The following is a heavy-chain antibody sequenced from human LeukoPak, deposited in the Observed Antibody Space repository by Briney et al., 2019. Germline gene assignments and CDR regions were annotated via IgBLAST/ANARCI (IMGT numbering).Heavy chain of an antibody. CDR1: GGSISSEGFY. V-gene: IGHV4-31*03. D-gene: IGHD2-21*02. CDR2: IYHSGRT. J-gene: IGHJ4*02. Sequence: PSETLSLTCSVSGGSISSEGFYWSWLRQHLGKGLEWIAYIYHSGRTYYNPSLKSRLTISVDTSKNQFSMSLKSVTAADTAVYYCARVVTSSLYFFDYWGQGTLVSVSS. CDR3: ARVVTSSLYFFDY.